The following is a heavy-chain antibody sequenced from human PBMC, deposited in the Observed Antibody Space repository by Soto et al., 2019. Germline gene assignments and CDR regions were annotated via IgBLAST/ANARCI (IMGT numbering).Heavy chain of an antibody. V-gene: IGHV1-2*02. D-gene: IGHD2-15*01. CDR3: ARGYCSGGSCYLPYYGMDV. CDR1: GYTFTGYY. J-gene: IGHJ6*02. Sequence: ASVKVSCKASGYTFTGYYMHRVRQAPGQGLEWMGWINPNSGGTNYAQKFQGRVTMTRDTSISTAYMELSRLRSDDTAVYYCARGYCSGGSCYLPYYGMDVWGQGTTVTVSS. CDR2: INPNSGGT.